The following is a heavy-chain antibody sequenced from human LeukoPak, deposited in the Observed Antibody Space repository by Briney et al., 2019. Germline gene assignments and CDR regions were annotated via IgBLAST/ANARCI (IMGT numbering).Heavy chain of an antibody. CDR1: GGSFSGYY. Sequence: SETLSLTCAVYGGSFSGYYWSWIRQPPGKGLEWIGEINHSGSTNYNPSLKSRVTISVDTSKNQFSLKLSSVTAEDTAVYYCARQAGVTWGQGTLVTVPS. D-gene: IGHD6-19*01. J-gene: IGHJ5*02. CDR3: ARQAGVT. CDR2: INHSGST. V-gene: IGHV4-34*01.